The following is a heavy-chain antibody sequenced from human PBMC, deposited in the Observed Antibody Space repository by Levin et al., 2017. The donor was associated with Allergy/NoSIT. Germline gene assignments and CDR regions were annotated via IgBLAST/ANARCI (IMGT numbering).Heavy chain of an antibody. J-gene: IGHJ4*02. CDR2: INSDGSNT. Sequence: PGGSLRLSCAASGFTFSSYWMHWVRQAPGKGMVWASGINSDGSNTRYADSVKGRFTISRDNAKNTLSLQMNSLRAEDTAVYYCARVFDGDYGYDYWGQGTLVTVSS. V-gene: IGHV3-74*01. CDR1: GFTFSSYW. D-gene: IGHD4-17*01. CDR3: ARVFDGDYGYDY.